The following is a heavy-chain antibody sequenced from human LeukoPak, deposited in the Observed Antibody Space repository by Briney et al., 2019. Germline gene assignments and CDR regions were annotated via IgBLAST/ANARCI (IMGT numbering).Heavy chain of an antibody. CDR3: ARDQRLPSLWFGERRDYFDY. J-gene: IGHJ4*02. Sequence: GGSLRLSCTASGFTFSDYYMSWIRQAPGKGLEWVSYISSSGSTIYYADSVKGQFTISRDNAKNSLYLQMNSLRAEDAAVYYCARDQRLPSLWFGERRDYFDYWGQGTLVTVSS. CDR1: GFTFSDYY. V-gene: IGHV3-11*01. CDR2: ISSSGSTI. D-gene: IGHD3-10*01.